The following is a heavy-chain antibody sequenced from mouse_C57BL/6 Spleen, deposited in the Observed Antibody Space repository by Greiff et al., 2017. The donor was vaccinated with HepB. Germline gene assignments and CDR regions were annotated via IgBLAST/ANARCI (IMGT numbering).Heavy chain of an antibody. CDR2: IDPSDSYT. J-gene: IGHJ1*03. V-gene: IGHV1-50*01. CDR3: ASSITTVVDWYFDV. Sequence: VQLQQPGAELVKPGASVKLSCKASGYTFTSYWMQWVKQRPGQGLEWIGEIDPSDSYTNYNQKFKGKATLTVDTSSSTAYMQLSSLTSEDSAVYYCASSITTVVDWYFDVWGTGTTVTVSS. CDR1: GYTFTSYW. D-gene: IGHD1-1*01.